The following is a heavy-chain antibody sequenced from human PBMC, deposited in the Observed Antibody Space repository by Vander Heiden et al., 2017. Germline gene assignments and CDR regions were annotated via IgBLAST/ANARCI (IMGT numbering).Heavy chain of an antibody. J-gene: IGHJ2*01. V-gene: IGHV4-31*03. CDR2: IDSSGSA. CDR1: GGSFSRVGSY. CDR3: ARKGRTGEGYFDL. D-gene: IGHD7-27*01. Sequence: QVQLQESGPGLVKPSETLSLTCTVPGGSFSRVGSYWSWIRHHPEKGREWIGYIDSSGSANYNPSLRGRLCMSLAQNRIFLDLKSVAAADAAMYYCARKGRTGEGYFDLWGRGTLVTVSS.